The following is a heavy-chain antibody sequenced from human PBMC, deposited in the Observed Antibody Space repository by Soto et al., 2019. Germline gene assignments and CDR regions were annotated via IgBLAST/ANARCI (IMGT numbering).Heavy chain of an antibody. V-gene: IGHV1-69*13. D-gene: IGHD6-13*01. CDR2: IIPIFGTA. Sequence: SVKVSCKASGGTFSSYAISWVRQAPGQGLEWMGGIIPIFGTANYAQKFQGRVTITADESTSTAYMELSSLRSEDTAAYYCARGPQYSSKGFDPWGQGTLVTVSS. CDR3: ARGPQYSSKGFDP. J-gene: IGHJ5*02. CDR1: GGTFSSYA.